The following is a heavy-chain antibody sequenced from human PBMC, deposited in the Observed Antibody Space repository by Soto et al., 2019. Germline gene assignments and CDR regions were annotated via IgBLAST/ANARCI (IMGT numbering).Heavy chain of an antibody. CDR3: AITTGIDDSSGYYYVPYAFDI. CDR1: GYSFTSYW. D-gene: IGHD3-22*01. J-gene: IGHJ3*02. V-gene: IGHV5-10-1*01. CDR2: IDPSDSYT. Sequence: RGASLKISCKGSGYSFTSYWISWVRQMPGKGLEWMGRIDPSDSYTNYSPSFQGHVTSSADKSISTAYLQWRSLKSSDTAMYYCAITTGIDDSSGYYYVPYAFDIWGQGAMVTVSS.